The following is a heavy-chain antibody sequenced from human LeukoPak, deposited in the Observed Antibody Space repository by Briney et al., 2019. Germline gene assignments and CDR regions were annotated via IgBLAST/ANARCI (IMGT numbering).Heavy chain of an antibody. Sequence: KAGGSLRLSCAASGFTFSDYYMSWIRQAPGKGLEWVSYISSSGSTIYYADSVKGRFTISRDNPKNSLYLQMNSLRAEDTAVYYCATITMVRGVIREWGQGTLVTVSS. CDR1: GFTFSDYY. V-gene: IGHV3-11*04. CDR3: ATITMVRGVIRE. D-gene: IGHD3-10*01. J-gene: IGHJ4*02. CDR2: ISSSGSTI.